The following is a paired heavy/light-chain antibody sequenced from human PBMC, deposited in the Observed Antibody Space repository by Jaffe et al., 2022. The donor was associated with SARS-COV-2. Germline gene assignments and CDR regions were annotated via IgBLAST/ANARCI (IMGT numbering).Heavy chain of an antibody. CDR3: ARDTGQRSVDY. CDR2: IKQDGSDK. Sequence: EVQLVESGGGLVRPGGSLRLSCAASGFTFSGYWMSWVRQAPGKGLEWVANIKQDGSDKYYVDSVRGRFTVSRDNGENSLYLQLNSLRVEDTAVYYCARDTGQRSVDYWGQGTLVTVSS. V-gene: IGHV3-7*01. CDR1: GFTFSGYW. D-gene: IGHD3-10*01. J-gene: IGHJ4*02.
Light chain of an antibody. Sequence: DVVMTQSPLSLPVTLGQPASISCRSSQSLVYSDGNTYLDWFQQRPGQSPRRLIYKVSNRDSGVPDRFSGSGSGTDFTLKISRVEAEDVGVYYCMHGTHWPFTFGQGTKLEIK. CDR3: MHGTHWPFT. CDR1: QSLVYSDGNTY. J-gene: IGKJ2*01. V-gene: IGKV2-30*01. CDR2: KVS.